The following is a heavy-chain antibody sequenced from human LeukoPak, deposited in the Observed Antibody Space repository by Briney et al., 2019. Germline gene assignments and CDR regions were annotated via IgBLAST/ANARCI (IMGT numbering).Heavy chain of an antibody. V-gene: IGHV3-23*01. CDR1: GFTFSSYE. Sequence: PGGSLRLSCAASGFTFSSYEMNWVRQAPGKGLEWVSAISGSGGSTYYADSVKGRFTISRDNSKNTLYLQMNSLRAEDTAVYYCAKDQAVAGPGSDYWGQGTLVTVSS. CDR2: ISGSGGST. CDR3: AKDQAVAGPGSDY. J-gene: IGHJ4*02. D-gene: IGHD6-19*01.